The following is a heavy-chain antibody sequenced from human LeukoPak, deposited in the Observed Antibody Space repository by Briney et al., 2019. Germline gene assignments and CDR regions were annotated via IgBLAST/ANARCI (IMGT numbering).Heavy chain of an antibody. V-gene: IGHV3-23*01. CDR3: AKGPFTYCSGGSCYIDY. Sequence: GGSLRLSCAASGFTFSSYAMSWVRQAPGKGLEWVSAISGSGGSTYYADSVKGRFTISRDNSKNTLYLQMNNLRAEDTAVYYCAKGPFTYCSGGSCYIDYWGQGTLVTVSS. CDR1: GFTFSSYA. J-gene: IGHJ4*02. D-gene: IGHD2-15*01. CDR2: ISGSGGST.